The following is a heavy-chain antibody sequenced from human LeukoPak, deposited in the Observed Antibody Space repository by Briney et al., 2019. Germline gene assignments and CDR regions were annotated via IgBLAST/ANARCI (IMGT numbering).Heavy chain of an antibody. V-gene: IGHV4-34*01. CDR3: ARRGGSYYVRRNWFDP. CDR1: GGSFSGYY. CDR2: INHSGST. Sequence: PSETLSLTCAVYGGSFSGYYWSWIRQPPGKGLEWIGEINHSGSTNYNPSLKSRVTISVDTSKNQFSLKLSSVTAADTAVYYCARRGGSYYVRRNWFDPWGQGTLVTVSS. D-gene: IGHD1-26*01. J-gene: IGHJ5*02.